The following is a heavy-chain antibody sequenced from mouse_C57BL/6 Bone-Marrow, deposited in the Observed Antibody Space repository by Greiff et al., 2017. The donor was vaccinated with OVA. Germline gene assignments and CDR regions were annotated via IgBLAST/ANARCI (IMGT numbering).Heavy chain of an antibody. CDR2: IYPGSGNT. D-gene: IGHD5-1-1*01. J-gene: IGHJ2*01. CDR1: GYTFTDYY. CDR3: AREIDFDY. Sequence: QVQLQQSGAELVRPGASVKLSCKASGYTFTDYYINWVKQRPGQGLEWIARIYPGSGNTYYNEKFKGKATLTAEKSSSTAYMQLSSLTSEDSAVYFCAREIDFDYWGQGTTLTVSS. V-gene: IGHV1-76*01.